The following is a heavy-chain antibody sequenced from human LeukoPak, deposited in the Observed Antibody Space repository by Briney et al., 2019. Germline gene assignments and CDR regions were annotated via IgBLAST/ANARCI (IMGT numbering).Heavy chain of an antibody. CDR3: ARDLSGVTGPHWYFDL. CDR1: GFTVSSTH. CDR2: IYTGGRT. V-gene: IGHV3-66*01. D-gene: IGHD3-9*01. Sequence: GGSLRLSCAASGFTVSSTHMTWVRQAPGKGLEWVSVIYTGGRTDYAESVRGRFTISRDNSKNMLYLQLNSLRAEDTALYYCARDLSGVTGPHWYFDLWGRGTLVSVSS. J-gene: IGHJ2*01.